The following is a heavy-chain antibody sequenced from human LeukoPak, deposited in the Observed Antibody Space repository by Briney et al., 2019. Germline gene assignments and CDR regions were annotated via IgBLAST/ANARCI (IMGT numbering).Heavy chain of an antibody. J-gene: IGHJ4*02. CDR1: GFTFTSHD. Sequence: EASVKVSCKASGFTFTSHDYNWVRQATGQGLEWMGWMNPNSGNTGYAQKFQGRVTMTRDTSITTVYMELSSLTSEDTAVYYCARLEEVAVGVCWGQGTLVTVSS. V-gene: IGHV1-8*01. CDR3: ARLEEVAVGVC. CDR2: MNPNSGNT. D-gene: IGHD3-3*01.